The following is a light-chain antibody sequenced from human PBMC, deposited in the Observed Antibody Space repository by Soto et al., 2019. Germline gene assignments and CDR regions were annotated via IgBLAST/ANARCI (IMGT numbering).Light chain of an antibody. CDR2: EVS. CDR3: SSYTSSSTLV. J-gene: IGLJ3*02. V-gene: IGLV2-14*01. Sequence: QSALTQPASVSGSPGQSITIYCTGTSSDVGAYNYVSWYQQHPGKAPKLMIYEVSNRPSGVSNRFSGSKSGNTASLTISGLQAVDEADYHCSSYTSSSTLVFGGGTKLTVL. CDR1: SSDVGAYNY.